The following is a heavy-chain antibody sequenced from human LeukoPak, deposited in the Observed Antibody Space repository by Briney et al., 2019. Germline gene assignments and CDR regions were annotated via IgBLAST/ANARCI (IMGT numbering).Heavy chain of an antibody. V-gene: IGHV3-48*01. CDR1: GFSFKNVW. CDR3: ARPGITAFDI. CDR2: ISSSGSIT. J-gene: IGHJ3*02. D-gene: IGHD3-10*01. Sequence: GGSLRLSCAASGFSFKNVWMSWVRQAPGKGLEWVSHISSSGSITYYGDSVKGRITISRDNAKNSVSLYMNSLRAEDSAVYYCARPGITAFDIWGQGTMVTVSS.